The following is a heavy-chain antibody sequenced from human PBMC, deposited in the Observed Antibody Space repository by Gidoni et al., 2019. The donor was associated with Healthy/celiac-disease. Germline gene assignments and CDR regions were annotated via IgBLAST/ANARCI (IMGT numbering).Heavy chain of an antibody. D-gene: IGHD3-3*01. CDR3: ARGRFFGVVIEGLGLDY. V-gene: IGHV1-69*01. Sequence: QVQLVQSGAEVKKPGSSVKVSCKASGGTFSSYAISWVRQAPGQGLEWMGGIIPIFGTANYAQKFQGRVTIPADESTSTAYMELSSLRSEYTAVYYCARGRFFGVVIEGLGLDYLGQGTLVTVSS. CDR1: GGTFSSYA. J-gene: IGHJ4*02. CDR2: IIPIFGTA.